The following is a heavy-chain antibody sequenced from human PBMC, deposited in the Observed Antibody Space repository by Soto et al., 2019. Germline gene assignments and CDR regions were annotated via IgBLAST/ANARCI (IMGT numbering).Heavy chain of an antibody. D-gene: IGHD3-10*01. CDR2: ISNSGTYT. Sequence: QAQLVESGGDMVKPGGSLRLSCAASGFTFSDYYMTWIRQAPGKGLEWMSYISNSGTYTNYADSVKGRFTISRDNAKNSLYLRMTGLRADETVVYYCVRGRGGDWGQGTLVTVSS. CDR1: GFTFSDYY. CDR3: VRGRGGD. V-gene: IGHV3-11*06. J-gene: IGHJ4*02.